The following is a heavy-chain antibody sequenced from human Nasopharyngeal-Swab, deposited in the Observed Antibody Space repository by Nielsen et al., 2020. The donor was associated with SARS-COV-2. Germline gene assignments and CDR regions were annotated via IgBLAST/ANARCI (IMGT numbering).Heavy chain of an antibody. CDR2: IYYSGST. V-gene: IGHV4-39*01. CDR3: ARLDYDILTGYGDLYYFDY. D-gene: IGHD3-9*01. Sequence: WIRQPPGKGLEWIGSIYYSGSTYYNPSLKSRVTISVDTSKNQFSLKLSSVTAVDTAVYYCARLDYDILTGYGDLYYFDYWGQGTLVTVSS. J-gene: IGHJ4*02.